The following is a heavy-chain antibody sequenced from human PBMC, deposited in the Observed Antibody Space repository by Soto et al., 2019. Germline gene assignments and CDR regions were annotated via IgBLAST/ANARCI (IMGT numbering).Heavy chain of an antibody. CDR1: GFTFSDYY. J-gene: IGHJ5*02. CDR2: LRIRGTSV. CDR3: ARVLYGSETNWFAP. D-gene: IGHD3-10*01. V-gene: IGHV3-11*01. Sequence: QVQLVESGGGLVKPGGSLRLSCTASGFTFSDYYMGWIRQAPGEGLEYMSYLRIRGTSVYYADSVKGRFTISRDNTRNSLDLQMNSLSAEATAMYYCARVLYGSETNWFAPWGPGALVTVSS.